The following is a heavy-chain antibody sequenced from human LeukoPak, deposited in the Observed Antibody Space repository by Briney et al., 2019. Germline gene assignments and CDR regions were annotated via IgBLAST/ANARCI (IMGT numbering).Heavy chain of an antibody. CDR3: ARDGNNYYDSYMDV. J-gene: IGHJ6*03. CDR2: INSDGSST. CDR1: GFTFGSYW. D-gene: IGHD1-26*01. Sequence: GGSLRLSCAASGFTFGSYWMHWVRQAPGKGLVWVSRINSDGSSTSYADSVKGRFTISRDNAKNSLYLRMNSLRAEDTAVYYCARDGNNYYDSYMDVWGKGTTVTISS. V-gene: IGHV3-74*01.